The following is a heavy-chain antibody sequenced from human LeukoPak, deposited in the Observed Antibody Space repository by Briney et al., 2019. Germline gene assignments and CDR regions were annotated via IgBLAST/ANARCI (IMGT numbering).Heavy chain of an antibody. D-gene: IGHD3-3*01. Sequence: GGSLRLSCAASGFTFRNFAMSWVRQAPGKGLEWVSHITNNADATYYADSVKGRFTVSRDNSNNILYLQLNSLRAEDAAVYYCAKDFWSGNYQSGGLDVWAQGSTVTVSS. CDR2: ITNNADAT. V-gene: IGHV3-23*01. CDR3: AKDFWSGNYQSGGLDV. J-gene: IGHJ6*02. CDR1: GFTFRNFA.